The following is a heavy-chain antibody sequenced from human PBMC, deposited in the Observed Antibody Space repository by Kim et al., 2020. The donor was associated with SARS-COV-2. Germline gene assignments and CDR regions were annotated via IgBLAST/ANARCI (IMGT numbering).Heavy chain of an antibody. CDR2: ISYDGINK. D-gene: IGHD1-26*01. Sequence: GGSLRLSCAASGFTFSSYAMHWVRQAPGKGLEWVAVISYDGINKYYADSVKGRFTISRDNSKNTLYLQMNSLRAEDTAVYYCARDRRVGATTFYFDYWGQGTLVTVSS. CDR1: GFTFSSYA. J-gene: IGHJ4*02. CDR3: ARDRRVGATTFYFDY. V-gene: IGHV3-30-3*01.